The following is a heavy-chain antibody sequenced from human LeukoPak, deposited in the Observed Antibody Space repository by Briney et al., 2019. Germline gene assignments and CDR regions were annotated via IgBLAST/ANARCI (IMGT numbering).Heavy chain of an antibody. V-gene: IGHV3-7*05. Sequence: GGSLRLSCAASGFTFSSYWMSWVRQAPGKGLEWVANIKQDGSEKYYVDSVKGRFTISRDNSKNTLYMQMNSLRAEDAAVYYCAKCGTTCYANAFYIWGQGTMVTVSS. CDR1: GFTFSSYW. CDR3: AKCGTTCYANAFYI. J-gene: IGHJ3*02. CDR2: IKQDGSEK. D-gene: IGHD2-2*01.